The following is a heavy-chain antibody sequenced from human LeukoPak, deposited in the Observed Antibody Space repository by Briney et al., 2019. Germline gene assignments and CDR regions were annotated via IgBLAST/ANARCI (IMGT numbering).Heavy chain of an antibody. CDR3: ARVSVGATIEGFVNFDY. J-gene: IGHJ4*02. CDR2: ISAYNGNT. CDR1: GYTFTSYG. V-gene: IGHV1-18*01. Sequence: ASVKVSCKASGYTFTSYGISWVRQAPGQGLEWMGWISAYNGNTNYAQKLQGRVTMTTDTSTSTAYMELRSLRSDDTAVYYCARVSVGATIEGFVNFDYWGQGTLVTVSS. D-gene: IGHD1-26*01.